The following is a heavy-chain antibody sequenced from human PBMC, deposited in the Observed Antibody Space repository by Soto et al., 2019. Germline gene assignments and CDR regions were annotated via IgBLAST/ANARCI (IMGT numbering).Heavy chain of an antibody. J-gene: IGHJ4*02. V-gene: IGHV3-30*18. CDR1: GFTFSDYA. CDR2: VAHDGRNT. Sequence: VQLEESGGGVVQPGRSLRLSCAASGFTFSDYAMHWVRQAPGKGLEWVAVVAHDGRNTHYADSVKGRFTISRDSSKNTVSLEMTSLRAEDTAVYYCAKGGRQWLVTSDFNYWGQGSLVTVSS. CDR3: AKGGRQWLVTSDFNY. D-gene: IGHD6-19*01.